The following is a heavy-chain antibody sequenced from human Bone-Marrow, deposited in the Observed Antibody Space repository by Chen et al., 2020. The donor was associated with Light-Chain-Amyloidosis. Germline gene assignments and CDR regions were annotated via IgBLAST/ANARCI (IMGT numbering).Heavy chain of an antibody. CDR2: IYPDDSDA. D-gene: IGHD5-12*01. Sequence: EVQLEQSGPEVKKPGESLKISCKGSGYTFPNYWIGWVRQMPGKGLEWMGVIYPDDSDARYSPSFEGQVTISADKSITTAYLQWRGLKASDTAMYYCAGRREGYNFDYWGQGTLVTVSS. V-gene: IGHV5-51*01. CDR1: GYTFPNYW. CDR3: AGRREGYNFDY. J-gene: IGHJ4*02.